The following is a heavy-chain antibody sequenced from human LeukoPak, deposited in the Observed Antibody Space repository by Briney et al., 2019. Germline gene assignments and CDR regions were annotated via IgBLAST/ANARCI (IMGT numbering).Heavy chain of an antibody. CDR2: IYSGTDGATT. CDR3: TIDSRWGDWNHRMDV. D-gene: IGHD1-1*01. V-gene: IGHV3-15*01. Sequence: GGSLRLSCAASGFSFSNAYMSWVRQFPGKGLEWIGRIYSGTDGATTEYAAPVKGRFTFSRDDAKNTLYVHMNSLQTEDTAIYYCTIDSRWGDWNHRMDVWGQGTTVIVSS. CDR1: GFSFSNAY. J-gene: IGHJ6*02.